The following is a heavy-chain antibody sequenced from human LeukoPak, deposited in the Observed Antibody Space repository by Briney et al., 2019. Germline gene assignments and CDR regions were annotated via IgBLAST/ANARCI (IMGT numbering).Heavy chain of an antibody. CDR2: ISGSGGST. D-gene: IGHD3-22*01. V-gene: IGHV3-23*01. J-gene: IGHJ4*02. CDR3: ARDLGGYSYYFDY. Sequence: PGGSLRLSCAASGFTFSSYAMSWVRQAPGKGLEWVSAISGSGGSTYYADSVKGRFTISRDNAKNSLYLQMNSLRAEDTAVYYCARDLGGYSYYFDYWGQGTLVTVSS. CDR1: GFTFSSYA.